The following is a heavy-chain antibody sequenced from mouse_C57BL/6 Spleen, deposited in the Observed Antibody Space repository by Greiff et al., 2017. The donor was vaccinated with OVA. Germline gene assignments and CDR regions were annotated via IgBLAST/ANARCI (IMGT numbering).Heavy chain of an antibody. CDR1: GFTFSSYA. CDR3: ARDDDY. J-gene: IGHJ4*01. CDR2: ISDGGSYT. V-gene: IGHV5-4*01. Sequence: EVQLVESGGGLVKPGGSLKLSCAASGFTFSSYAMSWVRQTPEKRLEWVATISDGGSYTYYPDNVKGRFTISRDNAKNNLYLQMSHLKSEDTAMYYCARDDDYWGQGTSVTVSS.